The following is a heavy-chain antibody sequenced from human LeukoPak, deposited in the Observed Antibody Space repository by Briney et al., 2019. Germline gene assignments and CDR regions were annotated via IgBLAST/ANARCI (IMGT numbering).Heavy chain of an antibody. D-gene: IGHD3-22*01. V-gene: IGHV3-23*01. CDR1: GFTFSSYA. Sequence: GGSLRLSCAASGFTFSSYAMSWVRQAPGKGLEWVSAISGSGGSTYYADSVKGRLTISRDNSKNTLYLQMNSLRAEDTAVYYCAKDLDPDYDSSGYEFDYWGQGTLVTVSS. J-gene: IGHJ4*02. CDR3: AKDLDPDYDSSGYEFDY. CDR2: ISGSGGST.